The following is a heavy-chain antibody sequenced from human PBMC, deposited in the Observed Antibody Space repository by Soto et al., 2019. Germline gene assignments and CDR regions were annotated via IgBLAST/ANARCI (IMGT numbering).Heavy chain of an antibody. CDR2: IYYSGST. CDR1: GGSISSYY. D-gene: IGHD3-22*01. V-gene: IGHV4-59*01. Sequence: PSETLSLTCTVSGGSISSYYWSWIRQPPGKGLEWIGYIYYSGSTNYNPSLKSRVTISVDTSKNQFSLKLSSVTAADTAVYYCARGPPYYYDSSGYLVYWGQGTLVTVSS. J-gene: IGHJ4*02. CDR3: ARGPPYYYDSSGYLVY.